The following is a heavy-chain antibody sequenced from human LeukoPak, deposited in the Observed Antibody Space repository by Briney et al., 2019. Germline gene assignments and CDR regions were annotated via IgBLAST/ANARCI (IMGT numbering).Heavy chain of an antibody. Sequence: GGSLRLSCAASGFTFSSYGMHWVRQAPGKGLEWVSSISWNSRTIAYADSVKGRFTIARDNGKNSLYLQMNSLRSEDTALYYCAKDKSSTTKYYGMDVWGQGTTVTVSS. V-gene: IGHV3-9*01. CDR3: AKDKSSTTKYYGMDV. CDR1: GFTFSSYG. J-gene: IGHJ6*02. D-gene: IGHD2/OR15-2a*01. CDR2: ISWNSRTI.